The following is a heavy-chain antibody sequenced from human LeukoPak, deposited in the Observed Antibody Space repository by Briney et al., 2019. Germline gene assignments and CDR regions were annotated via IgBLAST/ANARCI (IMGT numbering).Heavy chain of an antibody. CDR2: ISSSGGST. CDR1: GFTFSSYA. V-gene: IGHV3-23*01. CDR3: VATVTILDY. J-gene: IGHJ4*02. D-gene: IGHD4-17*01. Sequence: PGGSLRLSCAASGFTFSSYAMSWVRQAPGKGLEWASAISSSGGSTYYADSVKGRFTISRDNSKNTLYLQMNSLRAEDTAVYYCVATVTILDYWGQGTLVTVSS.